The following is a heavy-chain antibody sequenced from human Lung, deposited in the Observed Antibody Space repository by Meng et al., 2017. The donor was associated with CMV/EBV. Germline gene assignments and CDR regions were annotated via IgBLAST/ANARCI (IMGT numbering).Heavy chain of an antibody. V-gene: IGHV4-59*08. D-gene: IGHD4-17*01. Sequence: QVQLQESGPGLLKPSETLSLTCTGSGGSIGNYYWNWIRQPPGKGLEWIGFIFYGGRISYNASRKSRVTISVDASKTQLSLKLTSGTAADTAVYYCARGYGDITVGDHWGQGTLVTVSS. J-gene: IGHJ4*02. CDR1: GGSIGNYY. CDR2: IFYGGRI. CDR3: ARGYGDITVGDH.